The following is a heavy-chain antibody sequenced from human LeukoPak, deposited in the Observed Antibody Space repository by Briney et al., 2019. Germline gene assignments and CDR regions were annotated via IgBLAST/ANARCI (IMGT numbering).Heavy chain of an antibody. V-gene: IGHV4-59*01. CDR1: ADSMNNYY. D-gene: IGHD3-10*02. CDR3: AKTGSLFGRFLDH. Sequence: SETLSLTCSVFADSMNNYYWTWIRQPPGKGLEWVGNMHPGGTTKFHPSLEGRVTMSIDTSNKQFSLRLRSVTAADTATYYCAKTGSLFGRFLDHWGPGALVIVSS. J-gene: IGHJ4*02. CDR2: MHPGGTT.